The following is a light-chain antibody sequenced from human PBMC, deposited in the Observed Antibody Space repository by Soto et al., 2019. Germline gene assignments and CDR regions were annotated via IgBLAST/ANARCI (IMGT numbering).Light chain of an antibody. J-gene: IGKJ1*01. Sequence: AIRMTKSPSSLSASTGDRVTITCRASQGISSYLAWYQQKPGKAPKLLIYAASTLQSGVPSRFSGSGSGTDFTLTISCLQSEDFATYYCQQYYSYPRTFGQGAKV. CDR2: AAS. CDR3: QQYYSYPRT. CDR1: QGISSY. V-gene: IGKV1-8*01.